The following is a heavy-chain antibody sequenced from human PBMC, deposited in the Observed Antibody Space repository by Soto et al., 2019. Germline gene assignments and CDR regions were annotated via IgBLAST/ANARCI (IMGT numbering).Heavy chain of an antibody. CDR2: ISYDGSQE. CDR3: AKDLSWGEGGDY. V-gene: IGHV3-30*18. D-gene: IGHD3-10*01. J-gene: IGHJ4*02. CDR1: GFTFSSYR. Sequence: QVPLVESGGGVVQPGRSLRLSCAASGFTFSSYRMHWVRQAPGRGLEWVVVISYDGSQEYYADSVKGRFTISRDNSKDTLSLQMNSLRVEDTAVYYCAKDLSWGEGGDYWGQGTLVTVSS.